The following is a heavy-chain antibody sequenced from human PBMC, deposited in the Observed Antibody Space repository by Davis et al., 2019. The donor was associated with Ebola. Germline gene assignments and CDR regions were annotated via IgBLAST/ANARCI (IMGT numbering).Heavy chain of an antibody. Sequence: GGSLRLSCAASGFTFSSYGMHWVRQAPGKGLEWVAFIRYDGSNKYYADSVKGRFTISRDNSKNTLYLQMNSLRAEDTAVYYCAKERPLSGYSYRYYFDYWGQGTLVTVSS. J-gene: IGHJ4*02. CDR3: AKERPLSGYSYRYYFDY. CDR1: GFTFSSYG. CDR2: IRYDGSNK. D-gene: IGHD5-18*01. V-gene: IGHV3-30*02.